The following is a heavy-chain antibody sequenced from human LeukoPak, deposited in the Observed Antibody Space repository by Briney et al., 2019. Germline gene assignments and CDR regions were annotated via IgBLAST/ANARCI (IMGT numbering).Heavy chain of an antibody. CDR1: GYTFTGYY. CDR3: ARVIVVVVAAHPFDGMDV. CDR2: MNPNSGNT. J-gene: IGHJ6*02. Sequence: ASVKVSCKASGYTFTGYYMHWVRQAPGQGLEWMGWMNPNSGNTGYAQKFQGRVTMTRNTSISTAYMELSSLRSEDTAVYYCARVIVVVVAAHPFDGMDVWGQGTTVTVSS. D-gene: IGHD2-15*01. V-gene: IGHV1-8*02.